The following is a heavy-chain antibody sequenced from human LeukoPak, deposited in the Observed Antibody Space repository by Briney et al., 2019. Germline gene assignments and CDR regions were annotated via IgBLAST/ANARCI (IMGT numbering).Heavy chain of an antibody. J-gene: IGHJ4*02. D-gene: IGHD4-17*01. CDR3: AKGGLYLTVTLYYFDY. CDR2: ISSSSSYI. CDR1: GFTFSSYS. Sequence: GGSLRLSCAASGFTFSSYSMNWVRQAPGKGLEWVSSISSSSSYIYYADSVKGRFTISRDNAKNSLYLQMNSLRAEDTALYYCAKGGLYLTVTLYYFDYWGQGTLVTVSS. V-gene: IGHV3-21*04.